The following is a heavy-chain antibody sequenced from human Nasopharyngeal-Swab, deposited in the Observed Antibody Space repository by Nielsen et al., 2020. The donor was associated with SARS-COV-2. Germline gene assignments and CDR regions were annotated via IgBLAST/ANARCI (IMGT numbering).Heavy chain of an antibody. V-gene: IGHV1-2*02. CDR1: GYTFTDYY. J-gene: IGHJ4*02. D-gene: IGHD3-22*01. CDR2: INPDSGDT. CDR3: ARDYYDNYDSDY. Sequence: ASVKVSCKTSGYTFTDYYIHWLRQVPGQGLEWAGCINPDSGDTRYAQKLQGRVTVTRDRSRSTAYIELSRLRSDDTAVYYCARDYYDNYDSDYWGQGTLVTVSS.